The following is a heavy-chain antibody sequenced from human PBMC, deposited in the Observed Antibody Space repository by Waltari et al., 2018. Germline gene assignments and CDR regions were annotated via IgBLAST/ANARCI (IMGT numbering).Heavy chain of an antibody. V-gene: IGHV3-9*01. CDR2: VSWDSGSK. Sequence: EVQLVESGGGLAQPGRSLRLSCAASGFTFDDYAMHWVRQVPGKGREWVSGVSWDSGSKGDGDSVKGRFTISRDNAKNLLYLQMNSLTTEDTALYYCARAYGSSWDTFLDYWGQGTLVTVS. CDR3: ARAYGSSWDTFLDY. D-gene: IGHD6-13*01. CDR1: GFTFDDYA. J-gene: IGHJ4*02.